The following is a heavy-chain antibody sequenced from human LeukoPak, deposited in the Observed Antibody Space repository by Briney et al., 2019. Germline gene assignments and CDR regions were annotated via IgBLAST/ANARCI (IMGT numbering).Heavy chain of an antibody. J-gene: IGHJ4*02. CDR1: GFTFIGYN. V-gene: IGHV3-48*02. CDR2: ITSSSSTI. CDR3: AREYSSSSGSVSDY. Sequence: GGSLRLSCAASGFTFIGYNMNWVAQAPGKGLEWVSYITSSSSTIYYADSVKGRFTISRDNAKNSLYLQMNSLRDEDTAVYYCAREYSSSSGSVSDYWGQGTLVTVSS. D-gene: IGHD6-6*01.